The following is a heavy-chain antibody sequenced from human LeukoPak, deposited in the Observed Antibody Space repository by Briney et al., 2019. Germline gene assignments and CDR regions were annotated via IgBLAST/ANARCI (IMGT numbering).Heavy chain of an antibody. CDR3: AREYSGSYRWFDP. CDR2: INPNSGGT. D-gene: IGHD1-26*01. J-gene: IGHJ5*02. CDR1: GYTFTSYG. Sequence: ASVKVSCKASGYTFTSYGISWVRQAPGQGLEWMGWINPNSGGTNYAQKFQGRVTMTRDTSISTAYMELSRLRSDDTAVYYCAREYSGSYRWFDPWGQGTLVTVSS. V-gene: IGHV1-2*02.